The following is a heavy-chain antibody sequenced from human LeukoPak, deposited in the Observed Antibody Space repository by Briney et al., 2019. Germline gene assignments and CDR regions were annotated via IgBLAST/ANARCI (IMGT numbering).Heavy chain of an antibody. CDR2: ISAYNGNT. CDR3: ARDPGLLRAGQYFDY. Sequence: GASAKVSCKASGYTFTSYGISWVRQAPGQGLEWMGWISAYNGNTNYAQKLQGRVTMTTDTSTSTAYMELRSLRSDDTAVYYCARDPGLLRAGQYFDYWGQGTLVTVSS. V-gene: IGHV1-18*01. CDR1: GYTFTSYG. D-gene: IGHD2-15*01. J-gene: IGHJ4*02.